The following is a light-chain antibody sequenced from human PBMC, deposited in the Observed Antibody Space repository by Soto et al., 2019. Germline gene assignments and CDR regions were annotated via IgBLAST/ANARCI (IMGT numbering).Light chain of an antibody. V-gene: IGKV3-15*01. Sequence: EIVMTQSPATLSVSVGERATLSCRASQSVSRKLAWYQKKPGQAPRLLIYGASTRATGIPARFSGSESGTEVTLTISSLQPEDLAVYYCQQYNDWPPQLTFGGGTKVEIK. CDR2: GAS. CDR3: QQYNDWPPQLT. CDR1: QSVSRK. J-gene: IGKJ4*01.